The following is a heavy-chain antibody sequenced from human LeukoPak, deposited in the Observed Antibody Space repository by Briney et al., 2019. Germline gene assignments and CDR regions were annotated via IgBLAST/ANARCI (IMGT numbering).Heavy chain of an antibody. CDR3: ARDPPAGMVVMFGGDY. Sequence: SVKVSCKASGGTFSSYAISWVRQALGQGLEWMGGIIPIFGTANYAQKFQGRVTITTDESTSTAYMELRSLRSDDTAVYYCARDPPAGMVVMFGGDYWGQGTLVTVSS. V-gene: IGHV1-69*05. CDR1: GGTFSSYA. CDR2: IIPIFGTA. J-gene: IGHJ4*02. D-gene: IGHD3-16*01.